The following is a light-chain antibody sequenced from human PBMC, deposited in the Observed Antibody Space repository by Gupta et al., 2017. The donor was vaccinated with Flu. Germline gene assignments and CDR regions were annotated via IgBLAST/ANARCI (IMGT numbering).Light chain of an antibody. V-gene: IGLV2-11*01. CDR2: EVT. CDR1: TNDVGSSNR. Sequence: QSAPTQPRSVSGSPGQSVTIHCTGTTNDVGSSNRVSWYEQRPGKASKLILYEVTKRPSGVPDRFSGSKSGNTASLTISGLQADDEADYYCSSHAGRVTWVFGTGTTVTVL. J-gene: IGLJ1*01. CDR3: SSHAGRVTWV.